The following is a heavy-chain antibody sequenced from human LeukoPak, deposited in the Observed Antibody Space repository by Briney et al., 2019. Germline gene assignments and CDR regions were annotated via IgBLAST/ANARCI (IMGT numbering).Heavy chain of an antibody. D-gene: IGHD3-22*01. CDR2: INPNSGGT. CDR1: GYMFIGYY. V-gene: IGHV1-2*02. Sequence: GASVKVSCKASGYMFIGYYIHWVRQAPGQGLEWMGWINPNSGGTNYAQKFRGRVTMTRAPSINTAYMEVISLASDDAAVYYCARDSSITTPRGGFDIWGQGTKVTASS. CDR3: ARDSSITTPRGGFDI. J-gene: IGHJ3*02.